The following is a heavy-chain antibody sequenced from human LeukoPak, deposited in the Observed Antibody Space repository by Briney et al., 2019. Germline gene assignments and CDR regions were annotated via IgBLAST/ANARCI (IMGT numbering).Heavy chain of an antibody. V-gene: IGHV4-39*07. CDR1: GGSVSRNSDY. D-gene: IGHD3-22*01. CDR2: IYYGGST. Sequence: MSSETLSLNCTVSGGSVSRNSDYWGWIRQPPGKGLEWIGSIYYGGSTYYNPSLKSRVTISVDTSKNQFSLKLSSVTAADTAVYYCARVEMCGGYYDSSGYYFGCRFDYWGQGTLVTVSS. CDR3: ARVEMCGGYYDSSGYYFGCRFDY. J-gene: IGHJ4*02.